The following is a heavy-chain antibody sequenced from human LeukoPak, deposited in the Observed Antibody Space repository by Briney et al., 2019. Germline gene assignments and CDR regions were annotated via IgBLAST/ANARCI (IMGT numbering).Heavy chain of an antibody. J-gene: IGHJ4*02. CDR1: GIAVSSNY. CDR3: ARVAVAADY. V-gene: IGHV3-66*02. Sequence: GGSLRLSCAASGIAVSSNYMSWVRKAPGRGLEWVSVIYSGGSTYYADSVKGRFTISRGNSKNTLYLQMNSLRAEDTAVYYCARVAVAADYWGQGTLVTVSS. CDR2: IYSGGST. D-gene: IGHD6-19*01.